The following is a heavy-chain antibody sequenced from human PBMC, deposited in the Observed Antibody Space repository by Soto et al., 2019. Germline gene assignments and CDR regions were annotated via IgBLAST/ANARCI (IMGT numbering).Heavy chain of an antibody. D-gene: IGHD1-26*01. V-gene: IGHV1-58*01. CDR3: AAAEGATRGRASYYGMDV. CDR1: GFTFTSSA. CDR2: IVVGSGNT. J-gene: IGHJ6*02. Sequence: ASVKVSCKASGFTFTSSAVQWVRQARGQRLEWIGWIVVGSGNTNYAQKFQERVTITRDMSTSTAYMELSSLRSEDTAVYYCAAAEGATRGRASYYGMDVWGQGTTVTVSS.